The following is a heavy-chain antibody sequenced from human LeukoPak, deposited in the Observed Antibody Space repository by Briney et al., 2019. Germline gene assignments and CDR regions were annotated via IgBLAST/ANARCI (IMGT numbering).Heavy chain of an antibody. CDR3: ARSQFDY. CDR2: ISGDGSTT. Sequence: GGCLRLSCATSGFAFSSYWMLWVRQVPGKGLVWVSRISGDGSTTTYADSVKGRFTISRDNTKNILYLQMDSLRTEDTAIYYCARSQFDYWGQGILVTVSS. V-gene: IGHV3-74*01. J-gene: IGHJ4*02. CDR1: GFAFSSYW.